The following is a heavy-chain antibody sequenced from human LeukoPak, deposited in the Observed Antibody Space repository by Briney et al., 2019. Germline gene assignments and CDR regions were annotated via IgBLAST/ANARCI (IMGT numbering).Heavy chain of an antibody. Sequence: GESLKISCKISGYILTNNWIGWVRQVPGKGLEWMGLIYPGNSDSKYSPSFQGQVTFSVDKSISTAYLHWSSLKASDTAMYYCARSDSSTFWLYNWFDPWGQGTLVTVSS. CDR2: IYPGNSDS. V-gene: IGHV5-51*01. CDR1: GYILTNNW. CDR3: ARSDSSTFWLYNWFDP. D-gene: IGHD6-13*01. J-gene: IGHJ5*02.